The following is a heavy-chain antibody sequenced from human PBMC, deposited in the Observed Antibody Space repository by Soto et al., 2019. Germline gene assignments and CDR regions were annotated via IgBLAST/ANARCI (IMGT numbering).Heavy chain of an antibody. Sequence: QPGGSLRLSCAASGFTFDDYAMHWVRQAPGKGLEWVSGISWGSGSIDYADSVKGRFTISRDNAKNSLYLQMNSLRAEDTALYYCAKDAAYYFDYWGQGTLVTVSS. CDR2: ISWGSGSI. V-gene: IGHV3-9*01. D-gene: IGHD6-25*01. J-gene: IGHJ4*02. CDR3: AKDAAYYFDY. CDR1: GFTFDDYA.